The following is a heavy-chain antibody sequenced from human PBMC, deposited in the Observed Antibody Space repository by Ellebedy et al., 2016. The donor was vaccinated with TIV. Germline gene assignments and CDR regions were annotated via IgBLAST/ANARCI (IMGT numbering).Heavy chain of an antibody. CDR3: AKDAREKAQISWEHDS. CDR1: GYTFTSYG. J-gene: IGHJ4*02. D-gene: IGHD5-24*01. CDR2: ISAYNGNT. V-gene: IGHV1-18*01. Sequence: AASVKVSCKASGYTFTSYGISWVRQAPGQGLEWMGWISAYNGNTNYAQKLQGRVTMTTDTSTSTAYMELRSLRSDDTAVYYCAKDAREKAQISWEHDSWGQGTLVTVSS.